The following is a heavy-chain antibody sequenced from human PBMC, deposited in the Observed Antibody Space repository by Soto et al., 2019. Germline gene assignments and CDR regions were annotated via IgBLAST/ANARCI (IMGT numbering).Heavy chain of an antibody. CDR1: GFTFSSYG. CDR3: ARSYSSSSGYYYYGMDV. J-gene: IGHJ6*02. Sequence: PGGSLRLSCAASGFTFSSYGMHWVRQAPGKGLEWVAVIWYDGSNKYYADSVKGRLTISRDNSKNTLYLQMNSLRAEDTAVYYCARSYSSSSGYYYYGMDVWGQGTTVTVSS. V-gene: IGHV3-33*01. CDR2: IWYDGSNK. D-gene: IGHD6-6*01.